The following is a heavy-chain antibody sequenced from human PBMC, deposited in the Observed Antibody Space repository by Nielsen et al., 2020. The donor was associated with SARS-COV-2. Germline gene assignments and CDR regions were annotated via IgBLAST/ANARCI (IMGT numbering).Heavy chain of an antibody. CDR3: ARDYYDGSGYSY. D-gene: IGHD3-22*01. Sequence: WIRQPPGKGLEWVSIIYSGGSTYYADSVKGRFTISRDNSKNTVFLQMNSLRAEDTAMYYCARDYYDGSGYSYWGQGTLVTVSS. J-gene: IGHJ4*02. CDR2: IYSGGST. V-gene: IGHV3-53*01.